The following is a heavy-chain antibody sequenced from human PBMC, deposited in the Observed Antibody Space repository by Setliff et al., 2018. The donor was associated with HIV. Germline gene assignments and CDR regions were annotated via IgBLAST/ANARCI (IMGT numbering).Heavy chain of an antibody. CDR3: ARVPVSSYYYYMDV. D-gene: IGHD6-13*01. J-gene: IGHJ6*03. V-gene: IGHV1-18*01. Sequence: ASVKVSCKAFGDSFSNYGFGWVRQAPGQGLEWMGWISPYNGDTRFAQSLQGRVTLTTDTSTNTAYMEMRTLRSDDTAVYYCARVPVSSYYYYMDVWGAGTTVTVSS. CDR1: GDSFSNYG. CDR2: ISPYNGDT.